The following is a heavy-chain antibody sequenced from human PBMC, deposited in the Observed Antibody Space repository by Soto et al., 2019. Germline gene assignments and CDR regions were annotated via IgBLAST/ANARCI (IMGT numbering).Heavy chain of an antibody. CDR1: GGSISSGGYY. CDR2: IYYSGST. J-gene: IGHJ3*02. Sequence: QVQLQESGPGLVKPSQTLSLTCTVSGGSISSGGYYWSWIRQHPGKGLEWIGYIYYSGSTYYNPALKGRVTISVDTSKNQFSLKLSSVTAADTAVYYCARVWGGYCSGGSCYSDAFDIWGQGTMVTVSS. D-gene: IGHD2-15*01. V-gene: IGHV4-31*03. CDR3: ARVWGGYCSGGSCYSDAFDI.